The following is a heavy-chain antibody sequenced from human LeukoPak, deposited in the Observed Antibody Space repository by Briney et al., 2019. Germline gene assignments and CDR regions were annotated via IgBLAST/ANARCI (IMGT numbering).Heavy chain of an antibody. J-gene: IGHJ4*02. D-gene: IGHD2-15*01. V-gene: IGHV3-30*04. CDR1: GFTFSSYA. CDR2: ISYDGSNK. Sequence: GGSLRLSRAASGFTFSSYAMHWVRQAPGKGLEWVAVISYDGSNKYYADSVEGRFTMSRDNSKNTVYLQMNSLRVDDTAVYYCARRDIVVVVSASDYWGQGTLVTVSS. CDR3: ARRDIVVVVSASDY.